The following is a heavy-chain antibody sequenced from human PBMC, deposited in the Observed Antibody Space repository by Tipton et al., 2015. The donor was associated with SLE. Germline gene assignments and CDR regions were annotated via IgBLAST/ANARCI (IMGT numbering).Heavy chain of an antibody. J-gene: IGHJ4*02. Sequence: TLSLTCSVSGYSISSGYYWGWIRQPPGKGLEWIGSIYHSGSTSYNPPLRSRVTMSVDKSKRQLSMLLRSVTAADTAVYFCARGDVDWGQGTLVTVSS. CDR3: ARGDVD. V-gene: IGHV4-38-2*01. CDR2: IYHSGST. D-gene: IGHD5-24*01. CDR1: GYSISSGYY.